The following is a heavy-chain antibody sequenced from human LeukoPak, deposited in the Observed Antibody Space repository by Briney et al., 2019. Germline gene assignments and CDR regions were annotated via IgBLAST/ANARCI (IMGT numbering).Heavy chain of an antibody. V-gene: IGHV4-38-2*02. J-gene: IGHJ4*02. D-gene: IGHD3-10*01. CDR2: IYHSGST. Sequence: SETLSLTCTVSGYSISSGYYWGWIRQSPGKGLEWIGSIYHSGSTYYNPSLKSRVTISVDTSKNQFSLKLSSVTAADTAVYYCASSTPIYGSGSPHWGQGTLVTVSS. CDR1: GYSISSGYY. CDR3: ASSTPIYGSGSPH.